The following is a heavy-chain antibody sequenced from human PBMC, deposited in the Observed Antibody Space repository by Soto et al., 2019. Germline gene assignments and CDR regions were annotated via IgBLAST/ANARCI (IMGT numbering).Heavy chain of an antibody. CDR3: ARDAYDILTANSN. D-gene: IGHD3-9*01. J-gene: IGHJ4*02. CDR1: GYTFTNFG. Sequence: ASVKVSCKASGYTFTNFGISWVRQAPGQGLEWMGWISAYNGNTNYAQNFQGRVTMTTDTSTSTAYMELRSLRSDDTAVYYCARDAYDILTANSNWGQGTLVTVSS. V-gene: IGHV1-18*01. CDR2: ISAYNGNT.